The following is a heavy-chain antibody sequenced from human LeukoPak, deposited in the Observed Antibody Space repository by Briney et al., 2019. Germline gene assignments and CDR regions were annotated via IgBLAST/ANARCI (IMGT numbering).Heavy chain of an antibody. D-gene: IGHD6-13*01. V-gene: IGHV3-13*01. CDR1: GFTFSSYD. CDR2: IGTAGDT. Sequence: PGGSLRLSCAASGFTFSSYDMHWVRQATGKGLEWVSAIGTAGDTYYPGSVKGRFTISRENAKNSLYLQVNSLRAGDTAVYYCARASIAAAGFDYWGQGTLVTVSS. CDR3: ARASIAAAGFDY. J-gene: IGHJ4*02.